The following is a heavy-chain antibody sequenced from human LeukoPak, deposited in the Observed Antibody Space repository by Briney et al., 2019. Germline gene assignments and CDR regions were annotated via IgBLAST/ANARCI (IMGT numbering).Heavy chain of an antibody. CDR1: GFTVSSNY. Sequence: GGSLRLSCAASGFTVSSNYMSWVRQAPGKGLEWVSVIYSGGSTYYADSVKGRFTISRDNSKNTLYLQMNSLRAEDTAVYYCARAMDSRYMDVWGKGTTVTVSS. J-gene: IGHJ6*03. D-gene: IGHD2-2*03. V-gene: IGHV3-53*01. CDR3: ARAMDSRYMDV. CDR2: IYSGGST.